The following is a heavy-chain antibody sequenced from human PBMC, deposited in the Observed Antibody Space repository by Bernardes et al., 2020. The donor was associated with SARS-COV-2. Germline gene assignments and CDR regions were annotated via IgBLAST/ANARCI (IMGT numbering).Heavy chain of an antibody. CDR1: GYTFTSYD. V-gene: IGHV1-8*01. J-gene: IGHJ4*02. D-gene: IGHD3-3*01. CDR3: ARGRNVLRFLEWITDDY. CDR2: MNPNSGNT. Sequence: ASVKVSCKASGYTFTSYDINWVRQATGQGLEWMGWMNPNSGNTGYAQKFQGRVTMTRNTSISTAYMELSSLRSEDTAVYYCARGRNVLRFLEWITDDYWGQGTLVTVSS.